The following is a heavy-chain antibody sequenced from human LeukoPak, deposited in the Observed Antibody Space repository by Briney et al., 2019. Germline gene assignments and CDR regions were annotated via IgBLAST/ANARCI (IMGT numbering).Heavy chain of an antibody. CDR1: GYTFTGYY. CDR2: INPNSGGT. CDR3: ARAFYDSSGQRGDY. Sequence: ASVKVSCKASGYTFTGYYMHWVRQAPGQGLEWMGWINPNSGGTNYAQKFQGRVTMTRDTSISTAYMELSRLRSDDTAVYYCARAFYDSSGQRGDYWGQGTLVTVSS. D-gene: IGHD3-22*01. J-gene: IGHJ4*02. V-gene: IGHV1-2*02.